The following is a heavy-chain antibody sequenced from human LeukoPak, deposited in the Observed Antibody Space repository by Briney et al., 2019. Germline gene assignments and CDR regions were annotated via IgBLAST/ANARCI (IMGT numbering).Heavy chain of an antibody. D-gene: IGHD6-13*01. J-gene: IGHJ4*02. V-gene: IGHV4-34*01. CDR3: ARRSGSSWYRGPYYFDY. CDR1: GGSFSGYY. CDR2: INHSGST. Sequence: SETLSLTCAVYGGSFSGYYWSWIRQPPGKGLEWIGEINHSGSTNYNPSLKSRVTISVDTSKNQFSLKLSSVTAADTAVYYCARRSGSSWYRGPYYFDYWGQGTLVTVSS.